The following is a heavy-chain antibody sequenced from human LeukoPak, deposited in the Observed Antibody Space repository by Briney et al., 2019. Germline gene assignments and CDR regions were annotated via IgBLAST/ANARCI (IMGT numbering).Heavy chain of an antibody. CDR2: INPSGGST. CDR1: GYTFTSYY. D-gene: IGHD2-15*01. V-gene: IGHV1-46*01. Sequence: ASVKVSCKASGYTFTSYYMHWVRQAPGQGLEWMGIINPSGGSTSYAQKFQGRVTMTRDMSTSTDYMELSSLRSEDTAVYYCARVSGYCSGGSCYDYWGQGTLVTVSS. J-gene: IGHJ4*02. CDR3: ARVSGYCSGGSCYDY.